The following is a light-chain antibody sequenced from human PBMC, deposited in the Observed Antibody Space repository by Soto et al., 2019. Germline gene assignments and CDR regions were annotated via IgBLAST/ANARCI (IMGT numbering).Light chain of an antibody. CDR1: SSDVGSYNL. CDR2: EGS. V-gene: IGLV2-23*01. J-gene: IGLJ1*01. Sequence: QSALTQPASVSGSPGQSITISCTGTSSDVGSYNLVSWYQQHPGKAHKLMIYEGSKRPSGVSNRFSGSKSGNTASLTISGLQAEDEADYYCCSYAGSSTDVFGTGTKVTVL. CDR3: CSYAGSSTDV.